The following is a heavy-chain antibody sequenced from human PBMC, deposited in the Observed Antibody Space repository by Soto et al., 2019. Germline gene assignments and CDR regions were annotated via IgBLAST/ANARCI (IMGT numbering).Heavy chain of an antibody. J-gene: IGHJ4*02. CDR2: IDHDGPT. CDR1: GFTFSNYW. V-gene: IGHV3-74*01. Sequence: EVQLVESGGGLVQPGGSLRLSCAGSGFTFSNYWMHWVRQAPGKGLEWVSRIDHDGPTDYADSVRARFTISRDNAENTLYLQMNSLRPEATAVYYCVRDSHGDYWGQGTLVTVSS. CDR3: VRDSHGDY.